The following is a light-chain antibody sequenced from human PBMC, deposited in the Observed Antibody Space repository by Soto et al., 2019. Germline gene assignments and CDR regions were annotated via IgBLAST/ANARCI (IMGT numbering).Light chain of an antibody. CDR1: QSVSSN. CDR3: QQYNNWHPHT. J-gene: IGKJ1*01. Sequence: EIVMTQSPATLSVSPGERATLSCRASQSVSSNLAWYQQKPGQAPRLLIYGASTRATGIPARFSGSGSGTEFTLTISSLQSEDFAVYYCQQYNNWHPHTFGQGTKVE. V-gene: IGKV3-15*01. CDR2: GAS.